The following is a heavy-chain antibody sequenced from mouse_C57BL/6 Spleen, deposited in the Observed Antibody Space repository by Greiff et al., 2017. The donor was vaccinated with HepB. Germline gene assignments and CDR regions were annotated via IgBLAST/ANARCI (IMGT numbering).Heavy chain of an antibody. CDR2: IDPETGGT. D-gene: IGHD1-1*01. V-gene: IGHV1-15*01. CDR3: TRFDIYYYGSSYENYFDY. Sequence: QVQLQQSGAELVRPGASVTLSCKASGYTFTDYEMHWVKQTPVHGLEWIGAIDPETGGTAYNQKFKGKAILTADKSSSTAYMELRSLTSEDSAVYYCTRFDIYYYGSSYENYFDYWCQGTTLTVSS. J-gene: IGHJ2*01. CDR1: GYTFTDYE.